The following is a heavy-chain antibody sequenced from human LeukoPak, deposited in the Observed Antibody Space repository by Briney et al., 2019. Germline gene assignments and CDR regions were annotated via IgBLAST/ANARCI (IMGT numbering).Heavy chain of an antibody. CDR3: ARALLWFGELSYYFDY. V-gene: IGHV4-59*13. J-gene: IGHJ4*02. CDR1: GRSISSYY. CDR2: IYYSGST. Sequence: SETLXLTCTVSGRSISSYYWSWIRQPPGKGLEWSGYIYYSGSTNYNPSLKSRVTISVDTSKNQFSLKLSSVTAADTAVYYCARALLWFGELSYYFDYWGQGTLVTVSS. D-gene: IGHD3-10*01.